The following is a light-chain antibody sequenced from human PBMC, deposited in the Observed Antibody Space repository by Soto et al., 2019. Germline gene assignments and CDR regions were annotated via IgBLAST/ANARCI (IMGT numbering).Light chain of an antibody. CDR1: QSISNC. CDR2: HAS. V-gene: IGKV1-5*01. Sequence: DIQMTQSPSTLPASLGDRVTITCRASQSISNCLAWYQQKPGTAPKVLIYHASNLQSGVPSRFSGSGSGTEFTLTISSLQPDAFATYYCQQYNSYSFGQGTKVDIK. CDR3: QQYNSYS. J-gene: IGKJ1*01.